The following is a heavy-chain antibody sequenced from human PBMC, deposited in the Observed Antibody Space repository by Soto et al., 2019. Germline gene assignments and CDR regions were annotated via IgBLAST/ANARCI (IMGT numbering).Heavy chain of an antibody. CDR1: GFIFENFG. J-gene: IGHJ5*02. CDR3: AKNQGVELVPLATVDWFDP. Sequence: GGSLRLSCAASGFIFENFGMSWVRQAPGKVLECISSISGSGFKKYYADSVKGRFTISRDNSKSTVYLELNNLSAEDTAVYHCAKNQGVELVPLATVDWFDPWGQGSVVTVSS. V-gene: IGHV3-23*01. CDR2: ISGSGFKK. D-gene: IGHD1-26*01.